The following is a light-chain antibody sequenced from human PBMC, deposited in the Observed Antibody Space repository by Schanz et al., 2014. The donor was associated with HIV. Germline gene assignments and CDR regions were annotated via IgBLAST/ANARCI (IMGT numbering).Light chain of an antibody. CDR1: SSDVGYYNY. J-gene: IGLJ3*02. CDR3: SSYTSSSTWV. CDR2: DVN. V-gene: IGLV2-14*03. Sequence: QSVLTQPASVSGSPGQSITISCTGTSSDVGYYNYVSWYQQHPGKAPKLMIYDVNNRPSGVSNRFSGSKSGNTASLTISGLQAEDEADYYCSSYTSSSTWVFGGGTKLTVL.